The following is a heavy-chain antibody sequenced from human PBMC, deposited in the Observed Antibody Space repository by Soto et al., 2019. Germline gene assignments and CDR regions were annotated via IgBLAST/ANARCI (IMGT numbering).Heavy chain of an antibody. Sequence: PSETLSLTCTVSGVSISSYYWSWIRQPPGKGLEWIGYIYYSGSTNYNPSLKSRVTISVDTSKNQFSLKLSSVTAADTAVYYCARGDGYNPLAVYWGQGTLVT. CDR1: GVSISSYY. D-gene: IGHD5-12*01. V-gene: IGHV4-59*01. J-gene: IGHJ4*02. CDR3: ARGDGYNPLAVY. CDR2: IYYSGST.